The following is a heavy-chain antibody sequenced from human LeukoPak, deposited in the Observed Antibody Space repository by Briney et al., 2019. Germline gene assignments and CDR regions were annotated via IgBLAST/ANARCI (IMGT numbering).Heavy chain of an antibody. D-gene: IGHD6-6*01. CDR1: GYTFTSYY. CDR2: INPSGGST. J-gene: IGHJ4*02. CDR3: ARDVSGSSFEDY. V-gene: IGHV1-46*01. Sequence: ASVKVSCKAFGYTFTSYYMHWVRQAPGQGFEWMGIINPSGGSTTYAQKFQGRVTMTRDKSTSTVYMELSSLRSEDTAVYYCARDVSGSSFEDYWGQGTLVTVSS.